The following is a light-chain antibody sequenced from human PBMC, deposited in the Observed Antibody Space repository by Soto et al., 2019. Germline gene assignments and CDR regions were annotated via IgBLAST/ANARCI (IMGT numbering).Light chain of an antibody. CDR3: SSYAGSNNV. CDR1: SSDVGGYNY. J-gene: IGLJ1*01. V-gene: IGLV2-8*01. Sequence: ALTQPPSASGSPGQSVTISCTGTSSDVGGYNYVSWYQQHPGKAPKLMIYEVSKRPSGVPDRFSGSKSGNTASLTVPGLQAEDEADYYCSSYAGSNNVFGTGTKVTVL. CDR2: EVS.